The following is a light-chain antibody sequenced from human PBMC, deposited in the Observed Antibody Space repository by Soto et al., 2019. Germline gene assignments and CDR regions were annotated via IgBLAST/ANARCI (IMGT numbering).Light chain of an antibody. CDR2: DAS. V-gene: IGKV1-5*01. Sequence: DIQMTQSPSTLSASVGDRVTITCRASQSISSWLAWYQQKPGKAPKLLIYDASSLESGVPSRFSGSGSGTEFTLTLSSLLPDDFATYYCQQYNSYSTFGQGTKLEIK. CDR1: QSISSW. CDR3: QQYNSYST. J-gene: IGKJ2*01.